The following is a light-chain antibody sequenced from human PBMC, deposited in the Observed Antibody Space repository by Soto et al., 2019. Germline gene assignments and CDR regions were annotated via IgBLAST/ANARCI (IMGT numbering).Light chain of an antibody. CDR1: QSISNY. J-gene: IGKJ2*01. V-gene: IGKV1-39*01. CDR2: AAS. Sequence: DIQMTQSPSSLSASVGDRVTITCRASQSISNYLNWYQQKPGKAPTLLIYAASSLQSGVPSKFSGSGSGTDFTLTISSLQREDFATYYCQQTYSTVYTFGQGTKLEIK. CDR3: QQTYSTVYT.